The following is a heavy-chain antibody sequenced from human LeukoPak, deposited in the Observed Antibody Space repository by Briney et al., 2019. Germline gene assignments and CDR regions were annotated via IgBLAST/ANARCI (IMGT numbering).Heavy chain of an antibody. D-gene: IGHD3-22*01. CDR3: ARWATYFYESGGYYSLDY. CDR1: GFIFSNYE. CDR2: ISSGGGSE. V-gene: IGHV3-48*03. J-gene: IGHJ4*02. Sequence: GGSLRLSCAASGFIFSNYEMNWVRQPPGEGLEWFSYISSGGGSEYYADSVKGRFTISRDNAKNSLSLQMNSLRAEDTAVYYCARWATYFYESGGYYSLDYWGQGTLVTVSS.